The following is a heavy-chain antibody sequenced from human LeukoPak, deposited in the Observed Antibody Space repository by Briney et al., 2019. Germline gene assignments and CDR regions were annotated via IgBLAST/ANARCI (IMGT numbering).Heavy chain of an antibody. V-gene: IGHV3-23*01. D-gene: IGHD3-10*01. CDR2: ISGSGGST. CDR3: AKGQHYGSGSYYNGYYFDY. Sequence: PGGSLRLSCAASGCTFSSYAMSWVRQAPGQGLHWVSAISGSGGSTYYADSVKGRFTISRDNSKNTLYLQMNSLRAEDTAVYYCAKGQHYGSGSYYNGYYFDYWGQGTLVTVSS. CDR1: GCTFSSYA. J-gene: IGHJ4*02.